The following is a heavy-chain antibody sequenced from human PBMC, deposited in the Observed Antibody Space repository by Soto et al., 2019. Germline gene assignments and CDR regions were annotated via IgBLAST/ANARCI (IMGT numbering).Heavy chain of an antibody. CDR2: IIPVSATT. J-gene: IGHJ4*02. D-gene: IGHD6-13*01. CDR1: RGAFNYYA. CDR3: ASSYGTSWYGDY. Sequence: GASVKASCKASRGAFNYYALSWARQAPGQGLEWMGGIIPVSATTNYAPKFQGRLTITADEATNTAYMELSSLITDDTAVYYCASSYGTSWYGDYWGQGTLVTVSS. V-gene: IGHV1-69*13.